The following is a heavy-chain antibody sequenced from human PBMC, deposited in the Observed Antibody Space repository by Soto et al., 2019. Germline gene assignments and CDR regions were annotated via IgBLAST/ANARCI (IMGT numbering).Heavy chain of an antibody. V-gene: IGHV4-31*03. CDR3: ARDNYF. CDR2: IFFSGNT. CDR1: GGSILNGGHY. Sequence: SETLSLTCTVSGGSILNGGHYWTWIRQHPGKGLEWIGKIFFSGNTHYNPALKSRLTFSVDTTKNQFSLKLTSVTAADTAIYYCARDNYF. J-gene: IGHJ4*01.